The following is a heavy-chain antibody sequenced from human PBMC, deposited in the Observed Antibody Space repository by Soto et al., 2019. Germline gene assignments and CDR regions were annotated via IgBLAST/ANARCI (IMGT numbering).Heavy chain of an antibody. V-gene: IGHV3-21*01. CDR3: TRDASRASPARGWFDP. J-gene: IGHJ5*02. CDR2: ISSNSAYI. CDR1: GFTFRSFT. D-gene: IGHD2-2*01. Sequence: GGSLRLCCAASGFTFRSFTMNWVRQAPGKGLEWVSTISSNSAYIYYTDALRGRFTISRDNAKNPLHLHMTSLRAEDTAVYYCTRDASRASPARGWFDPWGPGTLVTVSS.